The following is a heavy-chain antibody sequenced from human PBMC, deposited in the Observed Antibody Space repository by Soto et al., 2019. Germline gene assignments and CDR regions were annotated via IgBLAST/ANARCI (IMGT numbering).Heavy chain of an antibody. D-gene: IGHD3-10*01. CDR2: IIPLYGTV. CDR3: ARVRVIRGVIPSHFGR. V-gene: IGHV1-69*06. CDR1: GGTFNSYG. Sequence: QDHLAQSGAAVKKPGSSVTVSCKASGGTFNSYGISWVRQAPGQGLDWMGVIIPLYGTVTYAQKFQGRVSIAADKSTSTAYMDLSSLRSDDTAVYYCARVRVIRGVIPSHFGRWGQGTLVNVSS. J-gene: IGHJ4*02.